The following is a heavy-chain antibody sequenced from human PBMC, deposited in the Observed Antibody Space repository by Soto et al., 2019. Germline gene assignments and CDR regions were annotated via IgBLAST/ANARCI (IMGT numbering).Heavy chain of an antibody. CDR1: GFTFSSYA. CDR3: ARDQQEYYDFWSGSYYGMDV. CDR2: ISYDGSNK. Sequence: PGGSLRLSCAASGFTFSSYAMHWVRQAPGKGLEWVAVISYDGSNKYYADSVKGRFTISRDNSKNTLFLQMNSLRAEDTAVYYCARDQQEYYDFWSGSYYGMDVWGQGTTVTVSS. J-gene: IGHJ6*02. D-gene: IGHD3-3*01. V-gene: IGHV3-30-3*01.